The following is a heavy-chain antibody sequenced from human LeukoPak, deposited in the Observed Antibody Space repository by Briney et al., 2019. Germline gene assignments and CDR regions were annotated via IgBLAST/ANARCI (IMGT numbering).Heavy chain of an antibody. V-gene: IGHV4-4*09. J-gene: IGHJ6*03. CDR2: IYTSGST. CDR1: GGSISSYY. D-gene: IGHD1-26*01. Sequence: PSETLSLTCTVSGGSISSYYWSWIRQPPGEGLEWIGYIYTSGSTNYNPSLKSRVTISVDTSKNQFSLKLSSVTAADTAVYYCARVGIVGARYYYYYYMDVWGKGTTVTVSS. CDR3: ARVGIVGARYYYYYYMDV.